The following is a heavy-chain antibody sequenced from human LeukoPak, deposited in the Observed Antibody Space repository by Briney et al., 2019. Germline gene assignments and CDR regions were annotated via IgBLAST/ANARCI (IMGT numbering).Heavy chain of an antibody. V-gene: IGHV5-10-1*01. CDR3: ARHGLEVVPAAMFGMDV. D-gene: IGHD2-2*01. CDR1: GYXFTSYW. J-gene: IGHJ6*02. CDR2: IDPSDSYT. Sequence: PGESLKISCNGSGYXFTSYWISWVRQMPGKGLEWMGRIDPSDSYTNYSPSFQGHVTISADKSISTAYLQWSSLKASDTAMYYCARHGLEVVPAAMFGMDVWGQGTTVTVSS.